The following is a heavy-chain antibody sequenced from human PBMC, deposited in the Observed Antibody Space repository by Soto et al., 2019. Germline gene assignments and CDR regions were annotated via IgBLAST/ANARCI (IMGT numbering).Heavy chain of an antibody. Sequence: LRLSCAASGFTFSSYAMSWVRQAPGKGLEWVSGISGNGGITYYADSVKGRFTISRDNSKNTLYLQMNTLRAEDTAVYYCAKALAAAGTGYWGQGTLVTVSS. CDR1: GFTFSSYA. V-gene: IGHV3-23*01. D-gene: IGHD6-13*01. CDR3: AKALAAAGTGY. CDR2: ISGNGGIT. J-gene: IGHJ4*01.